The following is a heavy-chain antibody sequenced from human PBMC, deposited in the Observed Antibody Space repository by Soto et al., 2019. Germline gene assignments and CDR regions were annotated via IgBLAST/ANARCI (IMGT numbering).Heavy chain of an antibody. CDR2: IVVGSGNT. V-gene: IGHV1-58*01. CDR1: GFTFTSSA. J-gene: IGHJ5*02. D-gene: IGHD3-9*01. Sequence: SVKVSCKASGFTFTSSAVQWVRQARGQRLEWIGWIVVGSGNTNYAQKFQERVTITRDMSTSTAYMELSSLRSEDTAVYYCAAAYSPRYYDILTAWFDPWGQGTLVTVSS. CDR3: AAAYSPRYYDILTAWFDP.